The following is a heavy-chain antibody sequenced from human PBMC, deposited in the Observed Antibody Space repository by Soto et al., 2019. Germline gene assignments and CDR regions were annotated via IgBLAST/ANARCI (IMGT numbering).Heavy chain of an antibody. Sequence: GGSLRLSCAASGYTFSNYWMHWVRQAPGKGLVWVSRINTDGSSTGYADSVKGRFTISRDNAKNTLYLHMKSLRAEDTAVYYCSRDTFGPNDSWGQGTLVTVSS. CDR3: SRDTFGPNDS. D-gene: IGHD3-10*01. CDR1: GYTFSNYW. J-gene: IGHJ4*02. V-gene: IGHV3-74*01. CDR2: INTDGSST.